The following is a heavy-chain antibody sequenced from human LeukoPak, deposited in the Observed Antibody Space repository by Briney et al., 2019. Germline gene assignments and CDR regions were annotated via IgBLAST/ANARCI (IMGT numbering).Heavy chain of an antibody. V-gene: IGHV1-46*04. Sequence: ASVKVSCKASGYTFTSYYMHWVRQAPGQGLEWMGIINPSGGRTNYAQKLQGRVTMTRDTSTSTVYMELSSLGSEDTAVCYCARDNDRYGSGSYNYWGQGTLVTVSS. CDR2: INPSGGRT. D-gene: IGHD3-10*01. CDR3: ARDNDRYGSGSYNY. J-gene: IGHJ4*02. CDR1: GYTFTSYY.